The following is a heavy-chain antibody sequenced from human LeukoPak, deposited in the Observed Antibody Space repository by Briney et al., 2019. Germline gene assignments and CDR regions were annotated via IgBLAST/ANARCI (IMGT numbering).Heavy chain of an antibody. Sequence: SQTLSLTCAVSGGSISSGGYSWSWIRQPPGKGLEWTGYIYHSGSTYYNPSLKSRVTISVDRSKNQFSLKLSSVTAADTAVYYCARGGSNYDEIDHWGQGTLVTVSS. CDR2: IYHSGST. V-gene: IGHV4-30-2*01. J-gene: IGHJ4*02. D-gene: IGHD3-22*01. CDR1: GGSISSGGYS. CDR3: ARGGSNYDEIDH.